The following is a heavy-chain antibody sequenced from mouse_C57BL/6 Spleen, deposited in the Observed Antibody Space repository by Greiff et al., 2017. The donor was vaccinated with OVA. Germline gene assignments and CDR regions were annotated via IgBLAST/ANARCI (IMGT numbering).Heavy chain of an antibody. D-gene: IGHD2-5*01. Sequence: QVHVKQSGAELVRPGTSVKMSCKASGYTFTNYWIGWAKQRPGHGLEWIGDIYPGGGYTNYNEKFKGKATLTADKSSSTAYMQFSSLTSEDSAIYYCARGLYSNYGYFDVWGTGTTVTVSS. J-gene: IGHJ1*03. CDR1: GYTFTNYW. CDR2: IYPGGGYT. V-gene: IGHV1-63*01. CDR3: ARGLYSNYGYFDV.